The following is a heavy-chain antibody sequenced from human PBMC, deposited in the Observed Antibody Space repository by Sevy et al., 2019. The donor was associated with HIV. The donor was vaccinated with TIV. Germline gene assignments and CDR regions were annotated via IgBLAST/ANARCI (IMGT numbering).Heavy chain of an antibody. D-gene: IGHD6-19*01. CDR2: IYYSGST. CDR3: AGSSLSYSSGAIYYYYGMDV. J-gene: IGHJ6*02. Sequence: SETLSLTCTVSGGSISSYYWSRIRQPPGKGLEWIGYIYYSGSTNYNPSLKSRVTISVDTSKNQFSLKLSSVTVAETAVYYCAGSSLSYSSGAIYYYYGMDVWGQGTTVTVSS. V-gene: IGHV4-59*01. CDR1: GGSISSYY.